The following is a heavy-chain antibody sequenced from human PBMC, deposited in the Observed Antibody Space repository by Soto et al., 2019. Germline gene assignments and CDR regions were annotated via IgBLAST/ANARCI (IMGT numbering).Heavy chain of an antibody. J-gene: IGHJ6*02. CDR3: ARDKYSSSSFSYYYGMDV. D-gene: IGHD6-6*01. Sequence: EVQLVESGGGLVQPGGSLRLSCAASGFTFSSYSMNWVRQAPGKGLEWVSYISSSSSTIYYADSVKGRFTISRDNAKNSLYLQMNSLSDEDTAVYYCARDKYSSSSFSYYYGMDVWGQGTTVTVSS. CDR2: ISSSSSTI. V-gene: IGHV3-48*02. CDR1: GFTFSSYS.